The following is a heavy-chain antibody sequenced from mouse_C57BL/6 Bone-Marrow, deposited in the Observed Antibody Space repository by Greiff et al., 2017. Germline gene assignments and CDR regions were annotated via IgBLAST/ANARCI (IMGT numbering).Heavy chain of an antibody. CDR2: IYPGSGST. CDR1: GYTFTSYW. D-gene: IGHD1-1*01. CDR3: ASGSDYYGSSPYLDD. V-gene: IGHV1-55*01. Sequence: QVQLQQPGAELVKPGASVKMSCKASGYTFTSYWITWVKQRPGQGLEWIGDIYPGSGSTNYNEKFKSKATLTVDTSSSTAYMQLSSLTSEDSAVYYCASGSDYYGSSPYLDDWGQGTTLTVSS. J-gene: IGHJ2*01.